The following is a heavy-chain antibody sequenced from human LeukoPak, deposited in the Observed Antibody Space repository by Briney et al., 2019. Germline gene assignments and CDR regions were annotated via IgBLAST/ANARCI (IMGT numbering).Heavy chain of an antibody. CDR3: ARAGYGDYWFDP. CDR2: INHSGST. V-gene: IGHV4-34*01. CDR1: GGSFSGYS. D-gene: IGHD4-17*01. J-gene: IGHJ5*02. Sequence: PSETLSLTCAVYGGSFSGYSWSWIRQPPGKGLEWIGEINHSGSTNYNPSLKSRVTISVDTSKNQFSLKLSSVTAADTAVYYCARAGYGDYWFDPWGQGTLVTVS.